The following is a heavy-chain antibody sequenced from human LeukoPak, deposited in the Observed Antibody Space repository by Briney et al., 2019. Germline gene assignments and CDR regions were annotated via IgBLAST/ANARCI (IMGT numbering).Heavy chain of an antibody. CDR1: GYTFTSYD. J-gene: IGHJ4*02. V-gene: IGHV1-8*01. CDR3: ARGSIRSSTSCYFY. Sequence: ASVKVSCKASGYTFTSYDINWVRQATGQGLEWMGWMNPNSGNTGYAQKFQGRVTMTRNTSISTAYMELSSMRSDDTAVYYCARGSIRSSTSCYFYWGQGTLVTVSS. D-gene: IGHD2-2*01. CDR2: MNPNSGNT.